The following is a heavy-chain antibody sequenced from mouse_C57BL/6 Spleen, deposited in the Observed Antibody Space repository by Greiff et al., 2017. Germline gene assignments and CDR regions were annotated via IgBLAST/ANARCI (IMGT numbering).Heavy chain of an antibody. Sequence: EVQLKQSGAELVRPGASVKLSCTASGFNIKDDYMHWVKQRPEQGLEWIGWIDPENGDTEYASKFQGKATITADTSSNTAYLQLSSLTSEDTAVYYCTTEGLGGFAYWGQGTLVTVSA. V-gene: IGHV14-4*01. J-gene: IGHJ3*01. CDR1: GFNIKDDY. CDR2: IDPENGDT. CDR3: TTEGLGGFAY. D-gene: IGHD3-3*01.